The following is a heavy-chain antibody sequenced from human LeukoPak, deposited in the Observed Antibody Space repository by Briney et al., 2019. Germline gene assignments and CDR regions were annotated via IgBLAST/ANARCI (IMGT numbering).Heavy chain of an antibody. Sequence: GRSLRLSCAASGFTFSSYGMHWVRQAPGKGLEWVAVISYDGSNKYYADSVKGRFTISRDNSKNTLYLQMSSLRGEDTAVYYCAKDLAGCSGGRCYSLDYWGQGTLVTVSS. D-gene: IGHD2-15*01. J-gene: IGHJ4*02. CDR3: AKDLAGCSGGRCYSLDY. CDR1: GFTFSSYG. V-gene: IGHV3-30*18. CDR2: ISYDGSNK.